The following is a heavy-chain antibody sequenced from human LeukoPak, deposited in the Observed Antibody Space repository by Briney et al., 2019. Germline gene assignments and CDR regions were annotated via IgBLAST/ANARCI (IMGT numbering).Heavy chain of an antibody. CDR3: ARQKWDRLTYYYYGMDV. Sequence: KASQTLSLTCTVSGYSINNYYWSWIRQPPGKGLEWVGYVSYSGTPDYNPSLKSRATISLDTSGNQFSLQLRSVTAADTAEYYCARQKWDRLTYYYYGMDVWGQGTTVTVSS. D-gene: IGHD1-26*01. J-gene: IGHJ6*02. CDR2: VSYSGTP. CDR1: GYSINNYY. V-gene: IGHV4-59*08.